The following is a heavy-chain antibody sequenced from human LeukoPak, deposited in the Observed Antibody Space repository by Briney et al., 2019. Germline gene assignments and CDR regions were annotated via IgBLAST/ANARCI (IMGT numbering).Heavy chain of an antibody. CDR3: AKDLDWLAANY. J-gene: IGHJ4*02. Sequence: GGSLRLSCAASEFTFSNYAMSWVRQAPGKGLQWVSLISGSGGTTYYADSVKGRFTISRDNSKNTLYLQVNSLRAEDTAVYYCAKDLDWLAANYWGQGTLVTVSS. CDR2: ISGSGGTT. CDR1: EFTFSNYA. V-gene: IGHV3-23*01. D-gene: IGHD3-9*01.